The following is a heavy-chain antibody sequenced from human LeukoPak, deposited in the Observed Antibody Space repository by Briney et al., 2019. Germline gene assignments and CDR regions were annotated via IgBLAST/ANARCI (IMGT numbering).Heavy chain of an antibody. Sequence: GGSLRLSCAASGFTFSDYYMSWIRQAPGKGLEWVSYISSSATTIYYADSVKGRFTISRDNAKNSLYLQMNSLRAEDTAVYYCARDFDFYCSGGICYSPRRSDYWGQGTLVTVSS. D-gene: IGHD2-15*01. V-gene: IGHV3-11*01. CDR2: ISSSATTI. CDR1: GFTFSDYY. CDR3: ARDFDFYCSGGICYSPRRSDY. J-gene: IGHJ4*02.